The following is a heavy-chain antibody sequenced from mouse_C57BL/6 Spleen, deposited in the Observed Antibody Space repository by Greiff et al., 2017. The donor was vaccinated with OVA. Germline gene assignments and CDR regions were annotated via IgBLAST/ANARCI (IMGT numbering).Heavy chain of an antibody. CDR1: GFTFSDYG. CDR2: ISSGSSTI. J-gene: IGHJ2*01. Sequence: EVNVVESGGGLVKPGGSLKLSCAASGFTFSDYGMHWVRQAPEKGLEWVAYISSGSSTIYYADTVKGRFTISRDNAKNTLFLQMTSLRSEDTAMYYCARPTMVTTRYFDYWGQGTTLTVSS. D-gene: IGHD2-10*01. CDR3: ARPTMVTTRYFDY. V-gene: IGHV5-17*01.